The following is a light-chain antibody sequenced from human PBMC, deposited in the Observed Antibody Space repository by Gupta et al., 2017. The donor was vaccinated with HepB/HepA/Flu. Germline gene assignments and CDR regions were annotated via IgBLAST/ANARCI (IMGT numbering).Light chain of an antibody. CDR2: DVS. V-gene: IGLV2-14*03. CDR1: SSDVGGYNY. J-gene: IGLJ3*02. Sequence: SALPQPASVSGSPGQSITISCTGTSSDVGGYNYVSWYQQHPATAPIVRRYDVSDRPSGVSNRGSASNAGTNAFTNISGHQADDDAYYYCTSYTSSGTRVFGGGTKLTVL. CDR3: TSYTSSGTRV.